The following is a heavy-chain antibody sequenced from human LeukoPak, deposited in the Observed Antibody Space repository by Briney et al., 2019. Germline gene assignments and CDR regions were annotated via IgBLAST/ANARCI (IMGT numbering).Heavy chain of an antibody. J-gene: IGHJ4*02. D-gene: IGHD3-10*01. CDR2: FDPEDGET. V-gene: IGHV1-24*01. CDR3: ATVPYYYGSGSYS. CDR1: GYTLTELS. Sequence: TSVKVSCKVSGYTLTELSMHWVRQAPGKGREGRGGFDPEDGETIYAQKFQGRVTMTEDTSTDTAYMELSSLRSEDTAVYYCATVPYYYGSGSYSWGQGTLVTVSS.